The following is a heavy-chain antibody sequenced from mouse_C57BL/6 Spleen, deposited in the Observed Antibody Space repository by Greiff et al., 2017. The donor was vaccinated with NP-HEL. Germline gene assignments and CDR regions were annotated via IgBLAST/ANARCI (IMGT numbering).Heavy chain of an antibody. CDR3: ARHEEGYYGSPSNAMDY. D-gene: IGHD1-1*01. Sequence: VQLQQSGAELVKPGASVKLSCKASGYTFTEYTIHWVKQRSGQGLEWIGWFYPGSGSIKYNEKFKDKATLTADKSSSTVYMELSRLTSEDSAVYFCARHEEGYYGSPSNAMDYWGQGTSVTVSS. CDR2: FYPGSGSI. CDR1: GYTFTEYT. J-gene: IGHJ4*01. V-gene: IGHV1-62-2*01.